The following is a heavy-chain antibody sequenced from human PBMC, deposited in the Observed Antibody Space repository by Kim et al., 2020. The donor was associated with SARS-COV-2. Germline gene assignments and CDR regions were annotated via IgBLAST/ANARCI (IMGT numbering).Heavy chain of an antibody. CDR1: GYTFTSYA. CDR3: ARVPLAAADNYYYYGMDV. J-gene: IGHJ6*02. D-gene: IGHD6-13*01. V-gene: IGHV1-3*01. Sequence: ASVKVSCKASGYTFTSYAMHWVRQAPGQRLEWMGWINAGNGNTKYSQKFQGRVTITRDTSASTAYMELSSLRSEDTAVYYCARVPLAAADNYYYYGMDVWGQGTTVTVSS. CDR2: INAGNGNT.